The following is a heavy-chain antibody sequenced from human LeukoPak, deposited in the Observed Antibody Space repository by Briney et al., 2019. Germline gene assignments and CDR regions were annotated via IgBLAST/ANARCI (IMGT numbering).Heavy chain of an antibody. Sequence: SETLSLTCTVSGGSISSYYWSWIRQPPGKGLEWIGYLYYSGSTNYNPSLKSRVTISVDTSKNQFSLKLSSVTAADTAVYYCARGSSYYYDSSGYYFDPWGQGTLVTVSS. CDR1: GGSISSYY. CDR3: ARGSSYYYDSSGYYFDP. V-gene: IGHV4-59*01. CDR2: LYYSGST. J-gene: IGHJ5*02. D-gene: IGHD3-22*01.